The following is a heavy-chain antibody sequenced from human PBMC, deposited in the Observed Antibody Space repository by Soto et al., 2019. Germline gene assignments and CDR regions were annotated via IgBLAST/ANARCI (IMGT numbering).Heavy chain of an antibody. Sequence: QVQLQQWGAGLLKPSETQSLTCAVYGGSFSGYYWSWIRQPPGKGLEWIGEIDHSGSTNYNPSLKSRVPISVDTSKNQFSLKLSSVTAADTAVYYCARGGGRDSSNYYYYYGMDVWGQGTTVTVSS. J-gene: IGHJ6*02. V-gene: IGHV4-34*01. CDR3: ARGGGRDSSNYYYYYGMDV. CDR2: IDHSGST. D-gene: IGHD2-15*01. CDR1: GGSFSGYY.